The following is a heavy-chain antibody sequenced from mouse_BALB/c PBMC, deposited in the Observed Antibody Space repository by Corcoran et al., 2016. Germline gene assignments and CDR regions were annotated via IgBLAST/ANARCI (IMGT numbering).Heavy chain of an antibody. Sequence: EVQLQQSGPELVKPGASVKMSCKASGYTFTRYVMHWVKQTPGQCREWIGYINPYNDGTKYNEKFKGKATLTSDKSSSTAYMELSSLTSEDSAVYYCARKATYYYGSSQAWFAYWGQGTLVTVSA. V-gene: IGHV1S136*01. J-gene: IGHJ3*01. CDR1: GYTFTRYV. D-gene: IGHD1-1*01. CDR2: INPYNDGT. CDR3: ARKATYYYGSSQAWFAY.